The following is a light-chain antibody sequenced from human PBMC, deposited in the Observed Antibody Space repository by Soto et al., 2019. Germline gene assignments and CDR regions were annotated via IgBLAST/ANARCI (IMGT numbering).Light chain of an antibody. CDR1: KLGNKY. CDR3: QAWDSSTEV. CDR2: QDS. J-gene: IGLJ1*01. Sequence: SYELTEPPSVSVSPGQTASITCSGDKLGNKYACWYQQKPGQSPVLVIYQDSKRPSVIPERFSGSNSGNTATLTISGTQAMDEADYYCQAWDSSTEVFGNGTKLTVL. V-gene: IGLV3-1*01.